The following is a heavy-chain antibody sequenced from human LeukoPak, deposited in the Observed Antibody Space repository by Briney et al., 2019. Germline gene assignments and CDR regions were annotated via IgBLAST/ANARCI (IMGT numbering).Heavy chain of an antibody. D-gene: IGHD6-13*01. J-gene: IGHJ4*02. V-gene: IGHV1-2*02. CDR3: ARTPYSSSWYYFDY. CDR2: INPNSGGT. CDR1: GYTFTSYY. Sequence: GSVKVSCKASGYTFTSYYMHWVRQAPGQGLEWMGWINPNSGGTNYAQKFQGRVTMTRDTSISTAYMELSRLRSDDTAVYYCARTPYSSSWYYFDYWGQGTLVTVSS.